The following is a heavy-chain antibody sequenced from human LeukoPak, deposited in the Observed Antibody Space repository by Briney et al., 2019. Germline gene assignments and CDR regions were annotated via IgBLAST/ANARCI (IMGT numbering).Heavy chain of an antibody. Sequence: PGESLKISCKGSGYNFTSYWIGWVRQLPGKGLEWMGIIYPGDSDTRYSPSFQGQVTISADKSISTAYLQWSSLKASDTAMYYCARHVADGSGSHNWFDPWGQGTLVTVSS. CDR3: ARHVADGSGSHNWFDP. CDR2: IYPGDSDT. D-gene: IGHD3-10*01. J-gene: IGHJ5*02. V-gene: IGHV5-51*01. CDR1: GYNFTSYW.